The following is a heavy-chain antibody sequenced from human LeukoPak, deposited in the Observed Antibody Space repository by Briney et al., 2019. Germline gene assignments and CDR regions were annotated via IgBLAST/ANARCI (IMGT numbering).Heavy chain of an antibody. V-gene: IGHV3-64D*06. CDR1: GFTFSTYA. J-gene: IGHJ4*02. CDR2: ISATGGNT. CDR3: ARIAEPNHSDY. D-gene: IGHD6-13*01. Sequence: PGGSLRLSCSASGFTFSTYAMHWVRQAPGKGLEFVSGISATGGNTYYAASVKGRFTISRDNSKNTLFLQVSSLGTEDTAVYYCARIAEPNHSDYWGQGTLVTVSS.